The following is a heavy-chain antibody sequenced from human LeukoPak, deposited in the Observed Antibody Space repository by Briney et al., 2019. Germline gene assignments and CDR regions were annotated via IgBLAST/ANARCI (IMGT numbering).Heavy chain of an antibody. CDR3: ARDLAGDYADY. V-gene: IGHV1-18*01. CDR1: GYTFTNYG. CDR2: ISAYNGNT. Sequence: VASVKVSCEASGYTFTNYGFTWVRPAPGQGLGWMGWISAYNGNTNYAQKFQGRVTMTTDTSTSTAYMELRSLRSDDTAAYYCARDLAGDYADYWGQGTLVTVSS. D-gene: IGHD3-10*01. J-gene: IGHJ4*02.